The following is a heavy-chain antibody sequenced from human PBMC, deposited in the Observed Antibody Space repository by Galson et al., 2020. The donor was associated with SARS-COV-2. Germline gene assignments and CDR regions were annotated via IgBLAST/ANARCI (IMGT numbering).Heavy chain of an antibody. CDR3: ARAVSLEWLLFPGHYYGMDV. Sequence: GGSLRLSCAASGFTFSSYSMNWVRQAPGKGLEWVSYISSSSSTIYYADSVKGRFTISRDNAKNSLYLQMNSLRDEDTAVYYCARAVSLEWLLFPGHYYGMDVWGQGTTVTVSS. D-gene: IGHD3-3*01. CDR1: GFTFSSYS. CDR2: ISSSSSTI. J-gene: IGHJ6*02. V-gene: IGHV3-48*02.